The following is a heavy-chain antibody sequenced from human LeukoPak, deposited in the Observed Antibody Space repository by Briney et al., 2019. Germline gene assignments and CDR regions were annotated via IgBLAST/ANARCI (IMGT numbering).Heavy chain of an antibody. CDR1: GFTFSSYA. V-gene: IGHV3-23*01. J-gene: IGHJ4*02. Sequence: GGSLRLSCAASGFTFSSYAMSWVRQAPGKGLEWVSAISDSGGTTQYADSVKGRFTISRDNSKNTLYLQMNSLRAEDTAVYYCARYSSSFPFDYWGQGVLVTVSS. CDR3: ARYSSSFPFDY. D-gene: IGHD6-6*01. CDR2: ISDSGGTT.